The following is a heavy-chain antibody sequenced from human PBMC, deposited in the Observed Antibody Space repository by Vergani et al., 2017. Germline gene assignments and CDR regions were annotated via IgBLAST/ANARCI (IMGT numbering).Heavy chain of an antibody. Sequence: QLQLQASGPALVKPSETLSLTCTVSGESFENIKHYWAWIRQPPGKGLDWIGSIYYSGTTYFNPSLKSRASISVDTSKNQFYLKLNSVTATDTAVYYCARRDQLLMAPAWGQGTLVTVSS. CDR3: ARRDQLLMAPA. V-gene: IGHV4-39*01. CDR1: GESFENIKHY. D-gene: IGHD4-23*01. J-gene: IGHJ5*02. CDR2: IYYSGTT.